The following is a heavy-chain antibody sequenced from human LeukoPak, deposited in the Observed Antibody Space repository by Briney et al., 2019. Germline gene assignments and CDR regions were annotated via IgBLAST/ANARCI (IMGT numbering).Heavy chain of an antibody. Sequence: PGGSLRLSCAASGFSFSTYWMHWVRQAPGKGLEWVSYISSSSSTIYYADSVKGRFTISRDNAKNSLYLQMNSLRAEDTAVYYCASPLRIAVAGTRLDYWGQGTLVTVSS. V-gene: IGHV3-48*01. CDR2: ISSSSSTI. J-gene: IGHJ4*02. CDR1: GFSFSTYW. CDR3: ASPLRIAVAGTRLDY. D-gene: IGHD6-19*01.